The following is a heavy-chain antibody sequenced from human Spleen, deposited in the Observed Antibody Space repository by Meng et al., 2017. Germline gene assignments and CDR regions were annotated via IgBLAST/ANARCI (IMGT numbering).Heavy chain of an antibody. CDR3: ARSDYGDYGPLGT. V-gene: IGHV3-11*04. CDR2: SSSGSTI. J-gene: IGHJ5*02. CDR1: GFTFSAYY. D-gene: IGHD4-17*01. Sequence: GESLKISCAASGFTFSAYYMSWIRQAPGKGLEWVSYSSSGSTIYYADSVKGRFTISRDNAKNSLYLQMNSLRAEDTAVYYCARSDYGDYGPLGTWGQGTLVTVSS.